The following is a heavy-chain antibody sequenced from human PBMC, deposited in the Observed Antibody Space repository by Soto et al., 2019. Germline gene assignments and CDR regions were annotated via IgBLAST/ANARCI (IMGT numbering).Heavy chain of an antibody. CDR3: SRENWFQDY. D-gene: IGHD3-10*01. V-gene: IGHV3-7*03. J-gene: IGHJ4*02. CDR2: IKNDGSEQ. CDR1: GFTFSTYY. Sequence: PGGSLRLSCAASGFTFSTYYMTWVRQAPGKGLERVASIKNDGSEQYYVDSVKGRFTISRDNAKNSLYLQMNSLRAGDTALYYCSRENWFQDYWGQGTRVTVSS.